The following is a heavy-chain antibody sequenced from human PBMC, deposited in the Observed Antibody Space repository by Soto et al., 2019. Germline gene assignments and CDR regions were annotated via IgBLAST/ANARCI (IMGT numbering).Heavy chain of an antibody. CDR3: ARARYSSSSKDGYYYYGMDV. CDR2: IGTAGDP. Sequence: GSLSVSCAASGLTLSSYDMPWVRQATGKGLEWVSAIGTAGDPYYPGSVKGRFTISRENAKNSLYLQMKSLRAGDTAVYYCARARYSSSSKDGYYYYGMDVWGQGTTVTV. D-gene: IGHD6-6*01. CDR1: GLTLSSYD. V-gene: IGHV3-13*05. J-gene: IGHJ6*02.